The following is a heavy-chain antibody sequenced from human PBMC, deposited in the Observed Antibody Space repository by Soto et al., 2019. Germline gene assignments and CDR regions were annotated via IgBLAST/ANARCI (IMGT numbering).Heavy chain of an antibody. D-gene: IGHD5-18*01. J-gene: IGHJ5*02. Sequence: QVQLVESGGGVVQPGRSLRLSCAASGFTFSSYGMHWVRQAPGKGLEWVAVISYDGSNKYYADSAKGRFTISRDNSKNTLYLQMNSLRAEDTAVYYCAKEGRYSYVYNWFDPWGQGTLVTVSS. CDR1: GFTFSSYG. CDR2: ISYDGSNK. V-gene: IGHV3-30*18. CDR3: AKEGRYSYVYNWFDP.